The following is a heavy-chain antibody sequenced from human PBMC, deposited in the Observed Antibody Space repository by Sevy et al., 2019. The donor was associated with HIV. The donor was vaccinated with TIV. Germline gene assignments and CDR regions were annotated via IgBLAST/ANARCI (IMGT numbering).Heavy chain of an antibody. J-gene: IGHJ5*02. D-gene: IGHD3-3*01. Sequence: GGSLRLSCAASGFTFSNYGMHWVRQAPGKGLEWVSYISSSGNTIYYTDSVKGRFTISRDNAKNSLYLQMDSLRAEDTAVYYCARDPTYYDFWSGYYTGWFDPWGQGTLVTVSS. CDR2: ISSSGNTI. V-gene: IGHV3-48*04. CDR3: ARDPTYYDFWSGYYTGWFDP. CDR1: GFTFSNYG.